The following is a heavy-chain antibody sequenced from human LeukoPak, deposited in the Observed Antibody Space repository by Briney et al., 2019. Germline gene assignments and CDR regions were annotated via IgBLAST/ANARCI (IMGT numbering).Heavy chain of an antibody. V-gene: IGHV4-4*07. CDR3: ARESASVFSMIRGVGWFDP. J-gene: IGHJ5*02. CDR2: VHSTGYT. Sequence: PSETLSLTCVVSGGSISNDYWNWIRQPAGRDLEWIGRVHSTGYTDYNPSLTSRVTMSVDTSKNQFSLNLKSVTAADTAVYYYARESASVFSMIRGVGWFDPWGQGTLVTVSS. D-gene: IGHD3-10*01. CDR1: GGSISNDY.